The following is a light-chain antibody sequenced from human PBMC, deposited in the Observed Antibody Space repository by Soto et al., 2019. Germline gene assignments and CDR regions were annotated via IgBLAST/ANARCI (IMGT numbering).Light chain of an antibody. J-gene: IGKJ4*01. V-gene: IGKV3-11*01. CDR3: QQRSNWPLT. CDR1: QSVSSY. CDR2: DAS. Sequence: GFTQSRTTLSLSPGERATLSCWASQSVSSYLAWYQQKPGQVPRLLIYDASNRATGIPARFSGSGSGTDFTLTISSLEPEDFAVYYCQQRSNWPLTFGGGTKVDIK.